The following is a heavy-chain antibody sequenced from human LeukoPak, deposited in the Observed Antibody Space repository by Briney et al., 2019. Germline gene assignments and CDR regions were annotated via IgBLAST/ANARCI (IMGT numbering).Heavy chain of an antibody. V-gene: IGHV1-69*05. CDR3: ARDSTPSILWFGELSLQFDP. CDR2: IIPIFGTA. D-gene: IGHD3-10*01. J-gene: IGHJ5*02. CDR1: GGTFSSYA. Sequence: ASVKVSCKASGGTFSSYAISWVRQAPGQGLEWMGGIIPIFGTANYAQKLQGRVTMTTETSTSTAYMELRSLRSDDTAVYYCARDSTPSILWFGELSLQFDPWGQGTLVTVSS.